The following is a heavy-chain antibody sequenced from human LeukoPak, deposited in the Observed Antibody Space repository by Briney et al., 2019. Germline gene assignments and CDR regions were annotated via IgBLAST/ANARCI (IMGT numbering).Heavy chain of an antibody. J-gene: IGHJ4*02. CDR1: GFTFSSYA. CDR2: ISWNSGSI. CDR3: AKNTGAIVAGTTDY. V-gene: IGHV3-9*01. D-gene: IGHD6-19*01. Sequence: PGGSLRLSCAASGFTFSSYAMHWVRQAPGKGLEWVSGISWNSGSIGYADSVKGRFTISRDNAKNSLYLQMNSLRAEDTALYYCAKNTGAIVAGTTDYWGQGTLVTVSS.